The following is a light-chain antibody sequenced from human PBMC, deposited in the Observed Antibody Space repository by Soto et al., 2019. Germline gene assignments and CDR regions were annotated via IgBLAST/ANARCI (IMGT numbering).Light chain of an antibody. J-gene: IGLJ2*01. CDR2: SNN. CDR3: AAWDDRLTGHVV. Sequence: QSVLTQPPSASGTPGQRVTISCSGSSFNIGSNSVNWYQQLPGAAPKLLIYSNNQRPSGVPDRFSGSKSGTSASLAISGLPSEDEADYYCAAWDDRLTGHVVFGGGTKLTVL. CDR1: SFNIGSNS. V-gene: IGLV1-44*01.